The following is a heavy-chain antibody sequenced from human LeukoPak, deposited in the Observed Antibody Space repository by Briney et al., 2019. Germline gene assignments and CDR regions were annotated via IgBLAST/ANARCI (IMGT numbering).Heavy chain of an antibody. J-gene: IGHJ4*02. D-gene: IGHD3-10*01. CDR1: GGSISSSSYY. V-gene: IGHV4-39*01. CDR3: ARQGVAGRGVMILKRLAGFDY. CDR2: IYYSGST. Sequence: SETLSLTCTVSGGSISSSSYYWGWIRQPPGKGLEWIGSIYYSGSTYYNPSLKSRVTISVDTPKNQFSLKLSSVTAADTAVYYCARQGVAGRGVMILKRLAGFDYWGQGTLVTVSS.